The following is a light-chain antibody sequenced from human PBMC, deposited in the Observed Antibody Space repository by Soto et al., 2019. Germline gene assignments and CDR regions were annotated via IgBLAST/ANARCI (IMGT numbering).Light chain of an antibody. CDR2: DVN. J-gene: IGLJ3*02. CDR3: SSYTAYTTLWV. V-gene: IGLV2-11*01. Sequence: QSALTQPRSVSGSPGQSVTISCTGTSSDVGGYNYVSWYQQHPGKAPKLMIYDVNKRPSGVPDRFSGSKSGNTASLTISGLQAEDEADYYCSSYTAYTTLWVFGGGTQLTVL. CDR1: SSDVGGYNY.